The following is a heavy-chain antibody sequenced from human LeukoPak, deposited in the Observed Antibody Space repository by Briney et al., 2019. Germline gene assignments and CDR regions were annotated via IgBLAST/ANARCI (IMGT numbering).Heavy chain of an antibody. J-gene: IGHJ2*01. D-gene: IGHD4-17*01. Sequence: PGGSVRLSCAACGFTFSSYEMNWLRQAPGRGLEGVSYISSSGCTIYYADSVKGRFTIYRDNAKNSLYLQMNSLSAEDTAVYYCARGGGPTTVTTFGLWYFDLWRRGTLVTVSS. V-gene: IGHV3-48*03. CDR3: ARGGGPTTVTTFGLWYFDL. CDR2: ISSSGCTI. CDR1: GFTFSSYE.